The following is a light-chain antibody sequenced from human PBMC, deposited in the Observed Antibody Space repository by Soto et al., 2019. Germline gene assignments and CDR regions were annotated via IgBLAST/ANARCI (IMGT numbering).Light chain of an antibody. J-gene: IGKJ3*01. Sequence: EIVLTQSPGTLSLSPGDRATLSCRASQSVSTNYLAWYQQKLGQAPRLLIYGASSRATGIPDRFSGSGSGTDFTLTISRLEPEDFAVYSCHQYGSTPFTFGPGTKVDIK. V-gene: IGKV3-20*01. CDR2: GAS. CDR1: QSVSTNY. CDR3: HQYGSTPFT.